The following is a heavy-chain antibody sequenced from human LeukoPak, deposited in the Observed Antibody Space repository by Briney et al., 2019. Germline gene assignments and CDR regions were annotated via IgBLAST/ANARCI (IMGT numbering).Heavy chain of an antibody. CDR2: IKQDGSEK. V-gene: IGHV3-7*01. Sequence: GGSLRLSCAASGFTFSSYWMSWVRQAPGKGLEWVANIKQDGSEKYYVDSVKGRFTISRDNAKNSLYLQMNSLRAEDTAVYYCARESVDSSRYWLKIEYYFDYWGQGTLVTVSS. D-gene: IGHD3-22*01. J-gene: IGHJ4*02. CDR3: ARESVDSSRYWLKIEYYFDY. CDR1: GFTFSSYW.